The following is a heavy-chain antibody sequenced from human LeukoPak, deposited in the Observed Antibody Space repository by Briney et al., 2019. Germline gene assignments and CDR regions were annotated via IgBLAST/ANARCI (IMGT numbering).Heavy chain of an antibody. J-gene: IGHJ4*02. Sequence: PGGSLRLSCAASGFTFSSYAMSWVRQAPGKGLEWVTTISGSGGSTYYADSVKGRFTISRDNSKNTLYLQMNSLRAEDTAVYYCAKERAYCGGDCYSPIDYWGQGTLVTVSS. D-gene: IGHD2-21*02. CDR3: AKERAYCGGDCYSPIDY. CDR1: GFTFSSYA. CDR2: ISGSGGST. V-gene: IGHV3-23*01.